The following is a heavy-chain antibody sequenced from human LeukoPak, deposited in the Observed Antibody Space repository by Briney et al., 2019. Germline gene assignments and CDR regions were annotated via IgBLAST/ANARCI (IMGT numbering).Heavy chain of an antibody. CDR3: AKDGKACSSTSCYLYYYYGMDV. V-gene: IGHV3-23*01. D-gene: IGHD2-2*01. J-gene: IGHJ6*02. CDR1: GFTFSSYA. CDR2: ISGSGGST. Sequence: GGSLRLSCAASGFTFSSYAMSWVRQAPGKGLEWVSAISGSGGSTYYADSVKGRFTISRDNSKNTLYLQMNSLRAEDTAVYYCAKDGKACSSTSCYLYYYYGMDVWGQGTTVTVSS.